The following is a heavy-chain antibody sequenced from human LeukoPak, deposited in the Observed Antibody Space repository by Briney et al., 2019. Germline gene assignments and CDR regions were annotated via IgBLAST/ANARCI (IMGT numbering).Heavy chain of an antibody. CDR1: GGSFSGYY. Sequence: SETLSLTCAVYGGSFSGYYWSWIRQPPGKGLEWIGEINHSGSTNYNPSLKSRVTISVDTSKNQSSLKLSSVTAADTAVYYCASVYYYDSSGYSDPYYFDYWGQGTLVTVSS. V-gene: IGHV4-34*01. CDR2: INHSGST. D-gene: IGHD3-22*01. CDR3: ASVYYYDSSGYSDPYYFDY. J-gene: IGHJ4*02.